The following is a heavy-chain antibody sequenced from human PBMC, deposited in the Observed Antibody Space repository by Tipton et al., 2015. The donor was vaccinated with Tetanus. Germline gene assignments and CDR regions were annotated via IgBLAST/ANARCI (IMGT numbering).Heavy chain of an antibody. Sequence: TLSLTCSVSGASLRGGDYHWSWIRQPPGKGLEWLAYISGSGASNSNYYLKSRITMTHDTSRNQFSLKLTAVTSADTALYYCARANNDIPKKGPFDSWGQGTLVIVSS. CDR1: GASLRGGDYH. V-gene: IGHV4-61*08. CDR3: ARANNDIPKKGPFDS. D-gene: IGHD1-1*01. CDR2: ISGSGAS. J-gene: IGHJ4*02.